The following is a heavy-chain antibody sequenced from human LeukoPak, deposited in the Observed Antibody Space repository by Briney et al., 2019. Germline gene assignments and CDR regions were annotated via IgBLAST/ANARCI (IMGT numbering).Heavy chain of an antibody. V-gene: IGHV4-59*02. CDR3: ARIHRYCSGGACYVLDN. CDR1: GGSVSGYY. D-gene: IGHD2-15*01. J-gene: IGHJ4*02. CDR2: VYYSGST. Sequence: SETLSLTCTVSGGSVSGYYWGWIRQPPGRGLEWIGYVYYSGSTNYNPSFKSRITISVDTSRNQFSLQLSSVTAADTAVYYCARIHRYCSGGACYVLDNWGQGTLVAVST.